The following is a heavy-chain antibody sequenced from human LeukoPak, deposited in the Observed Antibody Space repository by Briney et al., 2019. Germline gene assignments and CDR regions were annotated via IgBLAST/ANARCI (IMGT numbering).Heavy chain of an antibody. V-gene: IGHV1-2*02. CDR3: ARDRHMVRGVIIAIWFDP. D-gene: IGHD3-10*01. J-gene: IGHJ5*02. CDR2: INPNSGGT. CDR1: GYTFTGYY. Sequence: GASVKVSCKASGYTFTGYYMHWVRQAPGQGLEWMGWINPNSGGTNYAQKFQGRVTMTRDTSISTAYVELSRLRSDDTAVYYCARDRHMVRGVIIAIWFDPWGQGTLVTVSS.